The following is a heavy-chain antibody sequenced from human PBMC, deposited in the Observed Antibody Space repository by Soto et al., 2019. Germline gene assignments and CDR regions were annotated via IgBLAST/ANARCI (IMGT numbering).Heavy chain of an antibody. J-gene: IGHJ5*02. CDR3: ARGRADGDFGNWIDP. V-gene: IGHV4-59*01. Sequence: SETLSLTCTVSGGSIISYYWSWIRQPPGKGLEWIGYIYYSGSTNYNPSLKSRVTISVGTSKNQFSLKLSSVTAADTAVYYCARGRADGDFGNWIDPWGQGTQVTVSS. D-gene: IGHD4-17*01. CDR2: IYYSGST. CDR1: GGSIISYY.